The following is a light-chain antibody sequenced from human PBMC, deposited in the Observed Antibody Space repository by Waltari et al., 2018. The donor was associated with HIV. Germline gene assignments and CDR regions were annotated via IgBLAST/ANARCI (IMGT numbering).Light chain of an antibody. CDR1: SSNIGHNY. CDR3: AAWDDSLSGPV. J-gene: IGLJ3*02. Sequence: QSVLTQPPSASGTPGQRVTISCSGSSSNIGHNYVYWYHQLPGTAPKLLIYRSNRRPSGVPDRFPGSKSGTSASLAISGLRSEDEADYYCAAWDDSLSGPVFGGGTKLTVL. CDR2: RSN. V-gene: IGLV1-47*01.